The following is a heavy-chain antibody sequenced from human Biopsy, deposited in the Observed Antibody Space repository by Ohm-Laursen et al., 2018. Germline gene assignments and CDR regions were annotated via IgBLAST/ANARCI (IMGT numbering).Heavy chain of an antibody. J-gene: IGHJ2*01. V-gene: IGHV1-69*06. Sequence: ASVKVSCEASGGTFTNHAVGWVRQAPGQGLEWVGGSIPLFNTANYADKFQGRVTLTADKSTTTAYMELSSLRSEDTAIYYCARFPLGAYDDSGSYRAVEHWYFDLWGRGTLVTVSS. CDR1: GGTFTNHA. CDR2: SIPLFNTA. D-gene: IGHD3-22*01. CDR3: ARFPLGAYDDSGSYRAVEHWYFDL.